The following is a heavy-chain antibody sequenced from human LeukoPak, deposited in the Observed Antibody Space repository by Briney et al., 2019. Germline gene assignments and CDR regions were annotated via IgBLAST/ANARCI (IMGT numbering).Heavy chain of an antibody. CDR2: IYWDDDN. V-gene: IGHV2-5*02. CDR1: WFSRITRGVG. Sequence: SGPTLVHPRPALTLTFRFSWFSRITRGVGVGWNRQPPVKALERLALIYWDDDNRHSPSLKRRLPLTKDTSKHQVVLTTTNMDPVDTATYYCAHGETEDPMTSNPHYFAYWGQGTLVTVSS. D-gene: IGHD3-22*01. J-gene: IGHJ4*02. CDR3: AHGETEDPMTSNPHYFAY.